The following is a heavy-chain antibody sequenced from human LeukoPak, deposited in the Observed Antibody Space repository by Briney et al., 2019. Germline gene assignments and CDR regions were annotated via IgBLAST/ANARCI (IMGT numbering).Heavy chain of an antibody. CDR2: IYPGDSDT. CDR1: GYSFTSYW. CDR3: AGHSMYSSGWYLLDY. D-gene: IGHD6-19*01. J-gene: IGHJ4*02. V-gene: IGHV5-51*01. Sequence: GESLKISCKGSGYSFTSYWIGWVRQMPGKGLEWMGIIYPGDSDTRYSPSFQGQVTISADKSTSTAYLQWSSLKASDTAMYYCAGHSMYSSGWYLLDYWGQGTLVTVSS.